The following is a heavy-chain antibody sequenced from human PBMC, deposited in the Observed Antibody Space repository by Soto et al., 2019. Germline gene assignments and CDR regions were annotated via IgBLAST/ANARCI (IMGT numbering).Heavy chain of an antibody. J-gene: IGHJ4*02. CDR3: TRDGYDDSRPFDY. CDR2: ISGSGYSK. V-gene: IGHV3-21*01. Sequence: SLILSCEASGLTFSSYSLTWVRQAPGQGLEWVSSISGSGYSKNYLDSVKGRFTISRDNVKSSLYLQMNSLRAEDTAVYYCTRDGYDDSRPFDYCGQVTLVTVSA. CDR1: GLTFSSYS. D-gene: IGHD2-2*03.